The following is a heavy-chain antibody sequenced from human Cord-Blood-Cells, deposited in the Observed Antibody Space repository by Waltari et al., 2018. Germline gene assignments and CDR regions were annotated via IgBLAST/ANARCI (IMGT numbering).Heavy chain of an antibody. J-gene: IGHJ5*02. CDR2: ISSSSSYI. CDR1: GFTFSSYS. CDR3: ARDRYGAGGSSWFDP. Sequence: EVQLVESGGGLVKPGGSLRPSCAASGFTFSSYSMNWVRQAPGKGLEWVSSISSSSSYIYYADSVKGRFTISRDNAKNSLYLQMNSLRAEDTAVYYCARDRYGAGGSSWFDPWGQGTLVTVSS. V-gene: IGHV3-21*01. D-gene: IGHD4-17*01.